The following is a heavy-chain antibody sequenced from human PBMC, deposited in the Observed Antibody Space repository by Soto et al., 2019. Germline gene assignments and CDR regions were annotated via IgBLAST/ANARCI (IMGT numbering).Heavy chain of an antibody. Sequence: SVKVSCKASGGTFSSYAISWVRQAPGQGLEWMGGIIPIFGTANYAQKFQGRVTITADESTSTAYMELSSLRSEDTAVYYCGGGGGDYYYYGMDVWGQGTTVTVSS. V-gene: IGHV1-69*13. CDR1: GGTFSSYA. D-gene: IGHD3-16*01. J-gene: IGHJ6*02. CDR3: GGGGGDYYYYGMDV. CDR2: IIPIFGTA.